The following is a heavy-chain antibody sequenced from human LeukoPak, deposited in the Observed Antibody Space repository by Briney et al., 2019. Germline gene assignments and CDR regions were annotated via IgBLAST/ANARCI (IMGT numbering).Heavy chain of an antibody. CDR1: GFTFSSYS. D-gene: IGHD6-13*01. CDR3: ARATDIAAAANFQH. V-gene: IGHV3-21*01. J-gene: IGHJ1*01. Sequence: GGSLRLSCAASGFTFSSYSMNWVRQAPGKGLEWVSSISSSSSYIYYADSVKGRFTISRDNSKNTLYLQMNSLRAEDTAVYYCARATDIAAAANFQHWGQGTLVTVSS. CDR2: ISSSSSYI.